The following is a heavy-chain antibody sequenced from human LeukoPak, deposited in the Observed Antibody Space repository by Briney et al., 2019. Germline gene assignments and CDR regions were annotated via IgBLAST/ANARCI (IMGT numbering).Heavy chain of an antibody. CDR1: GFTDASKY. Sequence: GGSLRLSCAASGFTDASKYMNWVRQAPGKGLEWVSILYSGSDTYYSDSVMGRFTISRDNSRNTLFLQMDSLRVEDTAVYYCARVGDHYHWNFDLWGRGTLVTVSS. CDR2: LYSGSDT. J-gene: IGHJ2*01. D-gene: IGHD3-10*01. CDR3: ARVGDHYHWNFDL. V-gene: IGHV3-53*01.